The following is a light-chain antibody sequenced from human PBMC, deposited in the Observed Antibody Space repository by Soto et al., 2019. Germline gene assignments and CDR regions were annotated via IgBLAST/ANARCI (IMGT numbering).Light chain of an antibody. CDR2: GVS. V-gene: IGKV3-20*01. Sequence: EIVLTQSPGTLSLSPGERATVSCGASQSVSGSLLAWYQHIPGQAPRLLIYGVSTRATGIPDRFSGSGSGTDFTLTVSRLEPEDFAVYYCHQYDTSPWTFGQGTKVEV. J-gene: IGKJ1*01. CDR3: HQYDTSPWT. CDR1: QSVSGSL.